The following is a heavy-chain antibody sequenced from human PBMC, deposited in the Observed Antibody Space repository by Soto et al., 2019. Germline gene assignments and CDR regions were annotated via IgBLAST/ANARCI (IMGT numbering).Heavy chain of an antibody. CDR3: GGVGATNGIDY. CDR1: GFTFSSYG. V-gene: IGHV3-30*03. CDR2: ISYGGSNK. J-gene: IGHJ4*02. Sequence: GGSLRLSCAASGFTFSSYGMHWVRQAPGKGLEWVAVISYGGSNKYYADSVKGRFTISRDNSKNTLYLQMNSLRAEDTAVYYCGGVGATNGIDYWGQGTLVTVSS. D-gene: IGHD1-26*01.